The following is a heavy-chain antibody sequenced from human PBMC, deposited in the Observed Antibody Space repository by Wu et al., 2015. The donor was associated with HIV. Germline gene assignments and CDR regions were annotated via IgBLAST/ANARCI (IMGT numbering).Heavy chain of an antibody. J-gene: IGHJ6*02. CDR3: ARAANDILTGPPKYYYYYAMDV. V-gene: IGHV1-2*02. D-gene: IGHD3-9*01. CDR2: INPNSGGT. Sequence: QVQLVQSGAEVKKPGASVKVSCKASGYTFTGYYMHWVRQAPGQGLEWMGWINPNSGGTNYAQKFQGRVTMTRDTSISTAYMELSRLRSDDTAVYYCARAANDILTGPPKYYYYYAMDVWGQGTTVTVSS. CDR1: GYTFTGYY.